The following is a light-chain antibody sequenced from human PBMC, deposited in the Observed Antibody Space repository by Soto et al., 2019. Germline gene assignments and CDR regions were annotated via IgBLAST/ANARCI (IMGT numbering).Light chain of an antibody. CDR2: DAS. Sequence: DIQITQSPSTLSGSAGDRVTLTCRASQSISSWLAWYQQRPGKAPLLLIYDASSLDSGVPSRFSGSGSETEFTLTIRSLQPDDSATYYCQQYNSYSWTFGQGTKVDIK. V-gene: IGKV1-5*01. CDR1: QSISSW. J-gene: IGKJ1*01. CDR3: QQYNSYSWT.